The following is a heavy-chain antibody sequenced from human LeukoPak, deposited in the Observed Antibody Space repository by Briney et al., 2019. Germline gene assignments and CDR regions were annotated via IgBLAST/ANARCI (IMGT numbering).Heavy chain of an antibody. CDR2: LYHSDSA. Sequence: KPSETLSLTCAVSGYSIRNGYYWVWIRQPPGRGLEWIGSLYHSDSAYYNTSLRSRVSMSVDTSKNPFSLTLSFVTAADSVVYYCARQRDSYYYYFIDVWGSGTTVTVSS. V-gene: IGHV4-38-2*01. CDR1: GYSIRNGYY. CDR3: ARQRDSYYYYFIDV. J-gene: IGHJ6*03.